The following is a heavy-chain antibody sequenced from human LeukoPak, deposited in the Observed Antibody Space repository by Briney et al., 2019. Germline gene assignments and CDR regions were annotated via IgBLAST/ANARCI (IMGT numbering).Heavy chain of an antibody. Sequence: GGSLRLSCAASGFTFSSYGMSWVRQAPGKGLEWVSAISGSDGRTYYADSVKGRFTISRDNSKNTLYLQMNSLRAEDTAVYYCAKWALLTGYYREYLQDWGQGTLVTVSS. CDR3: AKWALLTGYYREYLQD. CDR2: ISGSDGRT. J-gene: IGHJ1*01. D-gene: IGHD3-9*01. V-gene: IGHV3-23*01. CDR1: GFTFSSYG.